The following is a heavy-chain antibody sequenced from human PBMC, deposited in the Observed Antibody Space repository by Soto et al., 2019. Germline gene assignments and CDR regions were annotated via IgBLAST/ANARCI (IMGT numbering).Heavy chain of an antibody. J-gene: IGHJ6*02. D-gene: IGHD2-21*02. Sequence: SETLSLTCTVSGCSISGYYWSWIRQPPGQGLEWIGYMYNTGSTVYNPSFKSRVTLSVDTSKNQFSLKLNSVTAADTAVYYCARDLWGYCGTDCYPLDVWGQGTTVTVS. CDR3: ARDLWGYCGTDCYPLDV. CDR1: GCSISGYY. CDR2: MYNTGST. V-gene: IGHV4-59*01.